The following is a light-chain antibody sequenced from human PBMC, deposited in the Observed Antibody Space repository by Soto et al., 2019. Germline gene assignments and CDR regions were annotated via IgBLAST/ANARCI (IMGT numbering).Light chain of an antibody. V-gene: IGKV3-20*01. Sequence: EIVMTQSPATLSVSPGERATLSCRASQSVSSYSAWYQQKPGQAPRLLIYGASSRATGIPDRFSGSGSGTDFTLTISRLEPEDFAVYYCQQYGSSPFTFGPGTKVDIK. CDR1: QSVSSY. CDR3: QQYGSSPFT. CDR2: GAS. J-gene: IGKJ3*01.